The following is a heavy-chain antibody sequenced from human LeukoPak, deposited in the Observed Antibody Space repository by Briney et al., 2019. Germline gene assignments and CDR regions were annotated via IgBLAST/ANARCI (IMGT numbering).Heavy chain of an antibody. J-gene: IGHJ5*02. D-gene: IGHD2-2*01. CDR3: ARYERVVPAAKSGWFDP. V-gene: IGHV1-2*02. Sequence: ASVKVSCKASGYTFTGYYMHWVRQAPGQGLEWMGWINPNSGGTNYAQKFQGRVTMTRDTSISTAYVELSRLRSDDTAVYYCARYERVVPAAKSGWFDPWGQGTLVTVSS. CDR1: GYTFTGYY. CDR2: INPNSGGT.